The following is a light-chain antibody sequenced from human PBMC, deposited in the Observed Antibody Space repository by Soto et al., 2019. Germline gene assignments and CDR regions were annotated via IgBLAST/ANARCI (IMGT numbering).Light chain of an antibody. CDR3: QQYNNWYT. CDR1: QSVSNN. V-gene: IGKV3-15*01. CDR2: GAS. Sequence: EVVLTQSPVTLSVSPGERATVSCRASQSVSNNLAWYQQIPGQAPRLLIYGASTRATGTPTRFSGSGSETQFTLTISSLQSEDFAVYYCQQYNNWYTFGQGTKLEIK. J-gene: IGKJ2*01.